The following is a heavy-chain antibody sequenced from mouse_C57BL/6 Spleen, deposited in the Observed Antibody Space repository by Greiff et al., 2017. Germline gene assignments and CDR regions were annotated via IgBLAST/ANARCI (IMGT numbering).Heavy chain of an antibody. V-gene: IGHV5-12*01. CDR1: GFTFSDYY. CDR2: ISNDGSSH. Sequence: EVKLMESGGGLVQPGGSLKLSCAASGFTFSDYYMYWVRQTPEKRLAWVAYISNDGSSHYYPDTVKGRFTFSRDNAKNTLYLQMSRLKSDDTAVYYCARRGGNKYYYSMDYWGQGTSVTVSS. D-gene: IGHD1-1*02. CDR3: ARRGGNKYYYSMDY. J-gene: IGHJ4*01.